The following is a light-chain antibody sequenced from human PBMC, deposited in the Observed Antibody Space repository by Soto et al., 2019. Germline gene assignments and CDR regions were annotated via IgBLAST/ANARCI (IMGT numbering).Light chain of an antibody. J-gene: IGKJ1*01. CDR3: QQYGNSPAT. CDR1: QSVSTSY. Sequence: IVLTQSPGTLSLSPGERATLSCRASQSVSTSYLAWYQQKPGQAPRLLIYGASSRATGIQDRFSGSGSGTDFTLTIKRLEPEDFAVYYCQQYGNSPATFGQGTKVDIK. V-gene: IGKV3-20*01. CDR2: GAS.